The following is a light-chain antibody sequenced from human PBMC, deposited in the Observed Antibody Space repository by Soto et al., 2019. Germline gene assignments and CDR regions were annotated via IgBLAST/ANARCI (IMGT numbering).Light chain of an antibody. CDR2: DVS. CDR3: SSNTSSRTRV. J-gene: IGLJ2*01. CDR1: SSDVGGYNY. Sequence: QSALTQPASVSGSPGQSITISCTGTSSDVGGYNYVSWYQQHPGKAPKLMIYDVSNRPSGVSNRFSGSKSGNTASLTISGLQAEDEADYYCSSNTSSRTRVFGGGTKVTVL. V-gene: IGLV2-14*01.